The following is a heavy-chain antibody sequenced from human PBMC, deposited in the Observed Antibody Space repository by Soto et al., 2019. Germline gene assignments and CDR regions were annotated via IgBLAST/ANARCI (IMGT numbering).Heavy chain of an antibody. CDR3: AKDRATYYYDSSDYFYYFGMDL. CDR1: GFIFSDYG. J-gene: IGHJ6*02. CDR2: ISYDGTNK. Sequence: PGGSLRLSCEASGFIFSDYGMHWVRQAPGKGLEWVALISYDGTNKNYAGSVRGRFTISRDDSKNTLYLQMNNLRAEDTALYYCAKDRATYYYDSSDYFYYFGMDLWGQGTTVTVSS. D-gene: IGHD3-22*01. V-gene: IGHV3-30*18.